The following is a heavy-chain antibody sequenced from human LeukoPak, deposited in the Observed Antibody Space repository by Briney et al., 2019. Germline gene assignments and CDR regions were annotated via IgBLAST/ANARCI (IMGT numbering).Heavy chain of an antibody. D-gene: IGHD3-22*01. CDR2: IKQDGSEK. V-gene: IGHV3-7*01. CDR3: ARDPPPSYCYDSSGYYEWDY. CDR1: GFTFSSYW. J-gene: IGHJ4*02. Sequence: GGSLRLSCAASGFTFSSYWMSWVREAPGKGLEWVANIKQDGSEKYYVDSVKGRFTISRDNAKNSLYLQMNSLRAEDTAVYYCARDPPPSYCYDSSGYYEWDYWGQGTLVTVSS.